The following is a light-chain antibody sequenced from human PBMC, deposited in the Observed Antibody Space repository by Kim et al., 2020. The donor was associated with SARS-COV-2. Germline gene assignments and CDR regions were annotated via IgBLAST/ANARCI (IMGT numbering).Light chain of an antibody. J-gene: IGLJ3*02. CDR3: QTWDSNTRV. V-gene: IGLV4-60*03. CDR2: LEGSGTY. Sequence: SSVKLTCTLGSGHSSYIIAWHQQQPGKAPRYLMKLEGSGTYYKGSGVPDRFSGSSSGADRYLTISNLQSEDEADYYCQTWDSNTRVFGGGTQLTVL. CDR1: SGHSSYI.